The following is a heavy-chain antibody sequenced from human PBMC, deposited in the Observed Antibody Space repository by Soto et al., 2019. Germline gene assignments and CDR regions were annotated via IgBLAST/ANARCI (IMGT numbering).Heavy chain of an antibody. CDR3: ASEVAYYDFWSGYYRYYGMDV. J-gene: IGHJ6*02. CDR1: GDSVSSNSAA. V-gene: IGHV6-1*01. D-gene: IGHD3-3*01. Sequence: PSQTLSLTCAISGDSVSSNSAAWNWIRQSPSRRLEWLGRTYYGSKWYNDYAVSVKSRITINPDTSKNQFSLQLNSVTPEDTAVYYCASEVAYYDFWSGYYRYYGMDVWGQGTTVTVS. CDR2: TYYGSKWYN.